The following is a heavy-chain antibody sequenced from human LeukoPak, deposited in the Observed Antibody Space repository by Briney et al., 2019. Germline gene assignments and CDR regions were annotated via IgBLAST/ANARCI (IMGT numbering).Heavy chain of an antibody. CDR2: VSWDGVAI. CDR1: GFIFDDYT. CDR3: VKDRRYYASGTYSYYFGS. V-gene: IGHV3-43*01. J-gene: IGHJ4*02. D-gene: IGHD3-10*01. Sequence: GGSLRLSCAASGFIFDDYTMHWVRQVPGKGLEWISLVSWDGVAIYYADSVKGRFTISRDNRKNSLYLQMNSLRTEDTALYYCVKDRRYYASGTYSYYFGSWGQGTLVTVSS.